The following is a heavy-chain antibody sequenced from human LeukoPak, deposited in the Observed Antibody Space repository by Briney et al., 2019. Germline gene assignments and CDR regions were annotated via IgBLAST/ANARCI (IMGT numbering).Heavy chain of an antibody. Sequence: ASVKVSCKASGYTFTSYYMHWVRQAPGQGLEWMGIMNPSDNSVRNAQKFQGRIAMTRDTSTSTVYMELSSLRSEDTAVYYCASSHRVRGVITGPGDYWGQGTLVTVSS. V-gene: IGHV1-46*01. CDR3: ASSHRVRGVITGPGDY. CDR1: GYTFTSYY. D-gene: IGHD3-10*01. J-gene: IGHJ4*02. CDR2: MNPSDNSV.